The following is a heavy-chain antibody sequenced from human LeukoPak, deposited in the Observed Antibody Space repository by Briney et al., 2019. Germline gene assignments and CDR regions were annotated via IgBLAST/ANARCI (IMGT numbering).Heavy chain of an antibody. V-gene: IGHV1-2*02. D-gene: IGHD5-12*01. CDR3: ARDYRGYDTEATFDY. CDR1: GYTFTGYY. CDR2: INPNSGCT. Sequence: ASVNVSCKASGYTFTGYYMHWVRQAPGQGLDWMGWINPNSGCTNYAQTFQGRVTMTRDTSISTAYMELSRLRSDQTAVYYCARDYRGYDTEATFDYSGQATLVTVSS. J-gene: IGHJ4*02.